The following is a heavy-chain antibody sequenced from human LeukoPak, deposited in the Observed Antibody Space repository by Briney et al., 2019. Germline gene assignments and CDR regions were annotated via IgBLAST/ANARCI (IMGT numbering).Heavy chain of an antibody. Sequence: PGGSLRLSCAASGFTFSSYWMHWVRQAPGKGLVWVSRINSDGSSTSYADSVKGRFTISRDNAKNTLYLEMNSLRPEDTAVYYCARDRRWLQYSDYWGQGTLVTVSS. D-gene: IGHD5-24*01. CDR2: INSDGSST. V-gene: IGHV3-74*01. CDR1: GFTFSSYW. J-gene: IGHJ4*02. CDR3: ARDRRWLQYSDY.